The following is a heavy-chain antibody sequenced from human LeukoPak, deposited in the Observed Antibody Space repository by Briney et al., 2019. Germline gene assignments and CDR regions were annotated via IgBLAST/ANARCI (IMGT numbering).Heavy chain of an antibody. D-gene: IGHD3-10*01. V-gene: IGHV4-39*02. Sequence: SETLSLTCTVSGGSISSTSYYWGWIRQPPGKGLEWIGSVYYSGSTYYNPSLKSRVTISLDTSKNHFSLKLSSVTAADTAVYYCARARYYGSGSYYIDRFDPWGQGTLVTVSS. J-gene: IGHJ5*02. CDR3: ARARYYGSGSYYIDRFDP. CDR2: VYYSGST. CDR1: GGSISSTSYY.